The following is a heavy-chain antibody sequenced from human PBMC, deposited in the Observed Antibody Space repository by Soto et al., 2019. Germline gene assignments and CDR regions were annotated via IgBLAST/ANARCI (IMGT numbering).Heavy chain of an antibody. D-gene: IGHD6-19*01. J-gene: IGHJ4*02. V-gene: IGHV1-8*01. CDR3: AKDRVSEHSSGWPQGH. CDR1: GYTFTTYD. Sequence: ASVKVSCKASGYTFTTYDISWVRQATGQGLEWMGWMNPYSGNTGYAQKFQGRVTVTKNTLDLQMNSLRAEDTAVYYCAKDRVSEHSSGWPQGHWGQGTLVTVSS. CDR2: MNPYSGNT.